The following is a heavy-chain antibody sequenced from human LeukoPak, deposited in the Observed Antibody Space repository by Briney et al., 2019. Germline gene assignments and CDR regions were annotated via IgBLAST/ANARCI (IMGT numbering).Heavy chain of an antibody. CDR1: GGTFSSYA. D-gene: IGHD3-22*01. V-gene: IGHV1-69*05. J-gene: IGHJ1*01. CDR2: IIPIFGTA. CDR3: ARGPGLVVVGTEYFQH. Sequence: SVKVSCKASGGTFSSYAISWVRQAPGQGLEWMGRIIPIFGTANYAQKSQGRVTITTDESTSTAYMELSSLRSEDTAVYYCARGPGLVVVGTEYFQHWGQGTLVTVSS.